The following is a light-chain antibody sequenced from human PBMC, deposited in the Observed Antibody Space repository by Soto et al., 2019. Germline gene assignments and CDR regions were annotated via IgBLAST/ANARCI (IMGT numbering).Light chain of an antibody. CDR2: LAS. CDR1: QSIQSF. CDR3: QQYNSHSFYS. V-gene: IGKV1-5*03. J-gene: IGKJ2*03. Sequence: DIQMTQFPSTLSASVGDAVIITCRASQSIQSFLAWYQQKPGKAPKLLIYLASRLESGVPSRFSGSGSGTDFTLTISSLQPDDFAIYFCQQYNSHSFYSFGQGTKLEVK.